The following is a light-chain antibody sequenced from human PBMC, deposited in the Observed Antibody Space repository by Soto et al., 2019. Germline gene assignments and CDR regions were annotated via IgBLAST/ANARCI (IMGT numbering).Light chain of an antibody. CDR3: QQRSTALT. CDR2: DAS. Sequence: EIVLTQSPATLSLSPGERATLSCRASQSVSSYLAWYQQKPGQAPRLLIYDASNRATGIPARLSGSGSGTDFTLTISSLEPEDFAVYYCQQRSTALTFGGGTKVEIK. V-gene: IGKV3-11*01. CDR1: QSVSSY. J-gene: IGKJ4*01.